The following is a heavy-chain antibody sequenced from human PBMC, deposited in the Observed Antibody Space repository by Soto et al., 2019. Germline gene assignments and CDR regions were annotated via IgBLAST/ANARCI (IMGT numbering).Heavy chain of an antibody. D-gene: IGHD6-13*01. CDR3: AKRPLTAAGFDY. V-gene: IGHV3-23*01. J-gene: IGHJ4*02. Sequence: EVQLLESGGGLVQPGGSLRLSCAASGFTFSNYAMTWVRQAPGKGLEWVSVITGSGGGTYFVDSVKGRFTISRDNSKNTVYPLMNSLRAEDTAVYYWAKRPLTAAGFDYWGQGTLVTVSS. CDR2: ITGSGGGT. CDR1: GFTFSNYA.